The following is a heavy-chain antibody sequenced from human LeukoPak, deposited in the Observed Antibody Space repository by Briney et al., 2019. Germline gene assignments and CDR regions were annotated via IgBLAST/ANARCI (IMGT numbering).Heavy chain of an antibody. J-gene: IGHJ4*02. V-gene: IGHV3-23*01. D-gene: IGHD2-21*01. CDR2: VSSSGANT. CDR1: GFSFNSAA. Sequence: TGGSLRLSCAASGFSFNSAAMTWVRQAPAKGLEWVSLVSSSGANTYYADSVKGRFTISRDNSKNTVYLQMNSLRAEDTAIYYCAKDIQGSYWGQGTLVTVSS. CDR3: AKDIQGSY.